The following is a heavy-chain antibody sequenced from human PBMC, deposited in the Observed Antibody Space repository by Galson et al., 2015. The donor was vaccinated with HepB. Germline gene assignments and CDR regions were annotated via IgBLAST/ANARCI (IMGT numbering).Heavy chain of an antibody. CDR1: GFTFSNVW. CDR3: ARGPPDYCGGYCYSSDY. D-gene: IGHD2-21*02. J-gene: IGHJ4*02. V-gene: IGHV3-30*03. CDR2: IRYDGTDK. Sequence: SLRLSCAASGFTFSNVWMSWVCQAPGKGLEWVALIRYDGTDKYYADSVKGRFAISRDNSKYTLYLQMNSLRGDDTAVYYCARGPPDYCGGYCYSSDYWGQGTLVIVSS.